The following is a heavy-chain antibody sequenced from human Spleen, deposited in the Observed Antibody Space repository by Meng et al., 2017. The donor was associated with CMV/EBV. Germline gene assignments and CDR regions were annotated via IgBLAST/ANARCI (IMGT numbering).Heavy chain of an antibody. J-gene: IGHJ4*02. CDR2: ISGSGGST. Sequence: GESLKISCAASGFTFSNYAMHWVRQAPGKGLEWVSAISGSGGSTYYADSVKGRFTISRDNSKNTLYLQMNSLRAEDTAVYYCAKDNKDSSGYYRPLGYWGQGTLVTVSS. CDR3: AKDNKDSSGYYRPLGY. V-gene: IGHV3-23*01. CDR1: GFTFSNYA. D-gene: IGHD3-22*01.